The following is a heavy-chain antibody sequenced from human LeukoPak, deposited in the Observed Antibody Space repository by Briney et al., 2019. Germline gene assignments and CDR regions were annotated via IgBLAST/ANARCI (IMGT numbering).Heavy chain of an antibody. J-gene: IGHJ4*02. Sequence: GGSLRLSCAASGFTFSSYAMNWVRQAPGKGLEWVSGITASGSNTYYADSVKGRFTISRDNSNHAFYLQMDSLRAEDTAVYLCTRDKGERWLDSLDFWGQGTPVTVSS. D-gene: IGHD5-24*01. V-gene: IGHV3-23*01. CDR3: TRDKGERWLDSLDF. CDR2: ITASGSNT. CDR1: GFTFSSYA.